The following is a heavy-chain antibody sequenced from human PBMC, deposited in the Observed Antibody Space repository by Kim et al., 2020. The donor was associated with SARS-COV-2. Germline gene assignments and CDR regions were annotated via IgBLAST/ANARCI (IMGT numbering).Heavy chain of an antibody. Sequence: GGSLRLSCAASGFTFSGNWMSWVRQAPGKGLEWVANIKEDGSEKYYVDSVKGRFTISRDNAKNSLYLQMNSLRAEDTAVYYCVRDVQWVAPFDYWVQGTL. CDR1: GFTFSGNW. CDR3: VRDVQWVAPFDY. CDR2: IKEDGSEK. D-gene: IGHD6-19*01. V-gene: IGHV3-7*01. J-gene: IGHJ4*02.